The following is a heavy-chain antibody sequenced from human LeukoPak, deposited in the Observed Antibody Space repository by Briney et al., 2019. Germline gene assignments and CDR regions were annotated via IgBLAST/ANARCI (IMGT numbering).Heavy chain of an antibody. Sequence: GASVKVSCKASGYTFTSYEINWVRQATGQGLEWMVWMNPNSGNTGYAQKFQGRVTMTRNTSISTSYMELSSLRSDDTAVYYCARGGVDKYCFGGSCYSSHHYAMDVWGQGTTVTVSS. CDR3: ARGGVDKYCFGGSCYSSHHYAMDV. D-gene: IGHD2-15*01. J-gene: IGHJ6*02. V-gene: IGHV1-8*01. CDR2: MNPNSGNT. CDR1: GYTFTSYE.